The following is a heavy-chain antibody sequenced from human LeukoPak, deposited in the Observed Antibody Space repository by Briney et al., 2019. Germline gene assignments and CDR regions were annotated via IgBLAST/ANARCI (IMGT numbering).Heavy chain of an antibody. CDR3: AKDSDIVVVPAAFPYMDV. Sequence: PGGSLRLSCAASGFTFSSYGMSWVRQAPGKGLEWVSAISGSGGSTYYADSVKGRFTISRDNSKNTLYLQMNSLRAEDTAVYYCAKDSDIVVVPAAFPYMDVWGKGTTVTISS. CDR2: ISGSGGST. D-gene: IGHD2-2*01. CDR1: GFTFSSYG. V-gene: IGHV3-23*01. J-gene: IGHJ6*03.